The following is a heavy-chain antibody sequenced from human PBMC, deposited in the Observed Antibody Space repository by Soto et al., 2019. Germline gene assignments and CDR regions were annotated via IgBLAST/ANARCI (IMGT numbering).Heavy chain of an antibody. D-gene: IGHD2-15*01. J-gene: IGHJ4*02. CDR3: AGTVAATLYYFDY. Sequence: QVQLQESGPGLVKPSQTLSLTCTASGGSISSGGYYWSWIRQHPGKGLEWIGYIYYSGSTYYNPSLKSRVTISVDTSKNQFSLKLSSVTAADTAVYYCAGTVAATLYYFDYWGQGTLVTVSS. V-gene: IGHV4-31*03. CDR1: GGSISSGGYY. CDR2: IYYSGST.